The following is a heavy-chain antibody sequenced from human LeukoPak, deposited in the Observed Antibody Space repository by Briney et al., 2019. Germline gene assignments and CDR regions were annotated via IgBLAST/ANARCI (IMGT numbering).Heavy chain of an antibody. CDR2: ISSSSSYI. CDR1: GFTFSSYS. V-gene: IGHV3-21*04. Sequence: GGSLRLSCAASGFTFSSYSMNWVRQAPGKGLEWVSSISSSSSYIYYADSVKGRFTISRDNSKNTLYLQMNSLRAEDTAVYYCAKSEVGKYYFDYWGQGTLVTVSS. J-gene: IGHJ4*02. CDR3: AKSEVGKYYFDY.